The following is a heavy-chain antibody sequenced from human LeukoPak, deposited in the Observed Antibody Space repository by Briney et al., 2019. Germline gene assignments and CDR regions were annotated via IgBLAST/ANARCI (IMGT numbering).Heavy chain of an antibody. CDR1: GDSVTSGTFY. Sequence: PSETLSLTCTVSGDSVTSGTFYWAWLRQPPGKGLEWIATVYYTGSTYYNPSLKSRVTISIDTSKNQFSLKLRSVVAPDTALYYCARHSGSGSLSRPFDPWGQGTLVTAS. J-gene: IGHJ5*02. V-gene: IGHV4-39*01. CDR3: ARHSGSGSLSRPFDP. CDR2: VYYTGST. D-gene: IGHD3-10*01.